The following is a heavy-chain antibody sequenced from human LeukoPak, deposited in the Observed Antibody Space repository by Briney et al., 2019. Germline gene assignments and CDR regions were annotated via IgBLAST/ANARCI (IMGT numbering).Heavy chain of an antibody. J-gene: IGHJ4*02. CDR3: ASPDSSFDY. CDR2: ISSSGSTI. CDR1: GFTFSSYE. D-gene: IGHD3-22*01. Sequence: GGSLRLSCAASGFTFSSYEMNWVRQAPGKGLEWVSFISSSGSTIYYADSVKGRFTISRDNAKNSLYLQMNSLRAEDTAVYYCASPDSSFDYWGQGTLVTVSS. V-gene: IGHV3-48*03.